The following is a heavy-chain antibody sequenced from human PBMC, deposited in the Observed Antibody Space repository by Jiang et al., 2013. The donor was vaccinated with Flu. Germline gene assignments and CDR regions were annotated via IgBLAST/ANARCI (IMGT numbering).Heavy chain of an antibody. CDR2: LWYDGYTE. CDR3: ARDVGDPRSPRNDAFNM. J-gene: IGHJ3*02. D-gene: IGHD3-16*01. V-gene: IGHV3-33*01. Sequence: VQLVESGGGVVQPGTSLRLSCAVSGFTFRSCGLHWVRQTPGKGLEWVAVLWYDGYTEYYADSVKGRFTISRDNSENTLYLQMNSLRAEDTAVYYCARDVGDPRSPRNDAFNMWGQGTMV. CDR1: GFTFRSCG.